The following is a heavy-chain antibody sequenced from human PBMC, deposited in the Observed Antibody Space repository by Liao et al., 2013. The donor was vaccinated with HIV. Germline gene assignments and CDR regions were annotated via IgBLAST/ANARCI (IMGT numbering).Heavy chain of an antibody. V-gene: IGHV4-34*01. J-gene: IGHJ4*02. CDR2: INHSGST. D-gene: IGHD5-24*01. Sequence: PGKGLEWIGEINHSGSTNYNPSLKSRVTISGDTSKNHFSLRLTSVTAADTAIYYCAFRGDGSAFDYWGQGTLVTVSS. CDR3: AFRGDGSAFDY.